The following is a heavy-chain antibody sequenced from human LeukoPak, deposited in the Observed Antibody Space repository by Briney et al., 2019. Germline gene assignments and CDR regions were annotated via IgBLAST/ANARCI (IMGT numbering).Heavy chain of an antibody. CDR1: GGSISSYY. D-gene: IGHD3-3*01. Sequence: PSETLSLTCTVSGGSISSYYWSWIRQPPGKGLEWIGRIYTSGSTNYNPSLKSRVTISVDTSKNHFSLKLSSVTAADTAVYYCARFTIFGVVINSFDYWGQGTLVTVSS. V-gene: IGHV4-4*08. CDR3: ARFTIFGVVINSFDY. J-gene: IGHJ4*02. CDR2: IYTSGST.